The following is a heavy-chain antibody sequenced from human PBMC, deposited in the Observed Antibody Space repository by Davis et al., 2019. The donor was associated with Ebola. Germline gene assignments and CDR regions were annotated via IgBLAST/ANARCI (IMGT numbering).Heavy chain of an antibody. V-gene: IGHV4-34*01. J-gene: IGHJ4*02. D-gene: IGHD1-26*01. CDR2: INHSGST. CDR1: GGSFSGYY. CDR3: ARRGWELARAFDY. Sequence: PSETLSLTCAVYGGSFSGYYWSWIRQPPGKGLEWIGEINHSGSTNYNPSLKSRVTISVDKSKNQFSLKLSSVTAADTAVYYCARRGWELARAFDYWGQGTLVTVSS.